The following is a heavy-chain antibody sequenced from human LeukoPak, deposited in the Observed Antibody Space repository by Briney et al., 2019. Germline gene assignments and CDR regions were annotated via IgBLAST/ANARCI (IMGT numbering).Heavy chain of an antibody. CDR2: ISYDGSNK. J-gene: IGHJ6*03. Sequence: GRSLRLSCAASGFTFSSYAMHWVRQAPGKGLEWVAVISYDGSNKYYADSVKGRFTISRDNSKNTLYLQMNSLRAEDTAVYYCAKRGAAYCGGDCYSYYYYYMDVWGKGTTVTVSS. CDR1: GFTFSSYA. V-gene: IGHV3-30*04. CDR3: AKRGAAYCGGDCYSYYYYYMDV. D-gene: IGHD2-21*02.